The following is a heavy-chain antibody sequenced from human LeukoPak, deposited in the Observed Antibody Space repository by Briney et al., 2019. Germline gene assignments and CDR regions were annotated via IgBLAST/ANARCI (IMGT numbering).Heavy chain of an antibody. V-gene: IGHV3-9*01. Sequence: PGGSLRLPCAASGFTFDDYAMHWVRQAPGKGLEWVSGISWNSGSIGYADSVKGRFTISRDNAKNSLYLQMNSLRAEDTALYYCAKGYGSGSYYSPDYWGQGTLVTVSS. CDR2: ISWNSGSI. J-gene: IGHJ4*02. CDR1: GFTFDDYA. D-gene: IGHD3-10*01. CDR3: AKGYGSGSYYSPDY.